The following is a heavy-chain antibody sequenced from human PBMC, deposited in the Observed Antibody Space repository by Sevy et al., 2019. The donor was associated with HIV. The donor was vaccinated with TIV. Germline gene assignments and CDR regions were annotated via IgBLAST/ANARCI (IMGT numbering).Heavy chain of an antibody. J-gene: IGHJ4*02. D-gene: IGHD1-26*01. CDR3: ARDEVGGSYWEFDY. CDR1: GFTFSSYS. Sequence: GGSLRLSCAASGFTFSSYSMNWVRQAPGKVLEWVSSISTSSSYIYYADSVKGRFTISRDNAKNSLYLQMTSLRAEDTAVYYCARDEVGGSYWEFDYWGQGTLVTVSS. CDR2: ISTSSSYI. V-gene: IGHV3-21*01.